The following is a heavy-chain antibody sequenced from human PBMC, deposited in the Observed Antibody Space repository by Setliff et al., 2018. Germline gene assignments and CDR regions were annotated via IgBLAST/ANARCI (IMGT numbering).Heavy chain of an antibody. V-gene: IGHV4-59*02. D-gene: IGHD3-3*01. CDR2: IYYSGST. CDR3: AREGYYNFWSGFMDV. CDR1: GGSVSSYY. J-gene: IGHJ6*02. Sequence: SETLSLTCTVSGGSVSSYYWSWIRQPPGKGLEWIGYIYYSGSTNYNPSLKSRVTISVDTSKNQFSLKLSSVTAADTAVYYCAREGYYNFWSGFMDVWGQGTTVTVSS.